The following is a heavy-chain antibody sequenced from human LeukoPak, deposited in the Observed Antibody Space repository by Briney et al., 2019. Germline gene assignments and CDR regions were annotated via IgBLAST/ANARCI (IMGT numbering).Heavy chain of an antibody. Sequence: GGSLRLSCAASGFTFSTYDMSWVRRAPGKGLEWVSAISGSGGSTYYADSVKGRFTISRDNSKNTLYLQMNSLRAEDTAVYYCAKTITMIVVVTAGFDYWGQGTLVTVSS. CDR1: GFTFSTYD. CDR3: AKTITMIVVVTAGFDY. J-gene: IGHJ4*02. V-gene: IGHV3-23*01. D-gene: IGHD3-22*01. CDR2: ISGSGGST.